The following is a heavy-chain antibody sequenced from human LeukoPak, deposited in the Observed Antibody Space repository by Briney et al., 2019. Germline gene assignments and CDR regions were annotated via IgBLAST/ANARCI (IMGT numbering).Heavy chain of an antibody. Sequence: PGGSLRLSCAASGFTFSSYWMSWVRQAPGKGLEWVVNIKQDGSEKYYVDSVKGRFTISRDNAKNSLYLQMNSLRAEDTAVYYCARPRITMVRGVSDAFDIWGQGTMVTVSS. CDR2: IKQDGSEK. D-gene: IGHD3-10*01. J-gene: IGHJ3*02. CDR3: ARPRITMVRGVSDAFDI. V-gene: IGHV3-7*01. CDR1: GFTFSSYW.